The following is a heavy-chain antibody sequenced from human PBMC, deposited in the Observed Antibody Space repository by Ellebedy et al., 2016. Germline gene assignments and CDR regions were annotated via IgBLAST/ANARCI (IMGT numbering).Heavy chain of an antibody. Sequence: GESLKISCAASGFMFGSQSMNWVRQAPGKGLEWISFISSRSTTIYYADSVKGRLTISRDNVKSSLYLQMNSLRAEDTAVYYCAREKVGASHFDYWGQGTLVTVSS. CDR2: ISSRSTTI. V-gene: IGHV3-48*01. CDR3: AREKVGASHFDY. CDR1: GFMFGSQS. D-gene: IGHD1-26*01. J-gene: IGHJ4*02.